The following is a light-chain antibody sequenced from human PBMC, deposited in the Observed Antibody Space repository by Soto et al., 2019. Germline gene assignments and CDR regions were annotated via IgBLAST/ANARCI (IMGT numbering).Light chain of an antibody. CDR1: QPVSSNF. J-gene: IGKJ5*01. CDR3: QQYANSPIT. CDR2: GVS. Sequence: ELGLTRSPGTLSLSPGGRATLACRASQPVSSNFLAWYQQKPGQAPRLLIYGVSGRASGIPDRFFGSVSGTDGTTTINRLETEDGSVYYCQQYANSPITFGQGTRLEIK. V-gene: IGKV3-20*01.